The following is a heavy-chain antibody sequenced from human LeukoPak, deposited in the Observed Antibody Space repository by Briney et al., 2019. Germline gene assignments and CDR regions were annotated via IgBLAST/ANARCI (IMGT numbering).Heavy chain of an antibody. CDR2: IYYSGST. CDR1: GGSVSSGSYY. D-gene: IGHD1-26*01. V-gene: IGHV4-61*01. Sequence: SETLSLTCTVSGGSVSSGSYYWSWIRQPPGKGLEWIGYIYYSGSTNYNPSLKSRVTISVDTSKNQFSLKLSSVAAADTAAYYCARGSGSYYGYWGQGTLVTVSS. J-gene: IGHJ4*02. CDR3: ARGSGSYYGY.